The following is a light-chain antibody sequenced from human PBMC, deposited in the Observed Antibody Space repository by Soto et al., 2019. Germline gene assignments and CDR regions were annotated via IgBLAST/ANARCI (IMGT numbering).Light chain of an antibody. V-gene: IGLV2-8*01. CDR1: SSDVGGYNY. CDR2: EVN. CDR3: SSYAGSNNYV. Sequence: YVLTQPPSASGSPGQSVAISCTGPSSDVGGYNYVSWYQLHPGKAPKLMIYEVNMRPSGVPGRFSGSKSGNTASLTVSGLRAEDEADYYCSSYAGSNNYVFGTGTKVTVL. J-gene: IGLJ1*01.